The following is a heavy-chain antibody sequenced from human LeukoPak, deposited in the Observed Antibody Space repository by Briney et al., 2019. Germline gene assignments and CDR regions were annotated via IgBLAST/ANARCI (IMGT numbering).Heavy chain of an antibody. CDR1: GGSISSSSYY. V-gene: IGHV4-39*07. D-gene: IGHD1-26*01. Sequence: RPSETLSLTCTVSGGSISSSSYYWGWIRQPPGKGLEWIGSIYYSGSTYYNPSLKSRVTISVDTSKNQFSLKLSSVTAADTAVYYCAGDSRWEPLGYWGQGTLVTVSS. CDR3: AGDSRWEPLGY. CDR2: IYYSGST. J-gene: IGHJ4*02.